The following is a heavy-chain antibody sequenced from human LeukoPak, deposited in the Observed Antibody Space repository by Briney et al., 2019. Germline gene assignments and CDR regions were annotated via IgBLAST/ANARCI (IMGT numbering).Heavy chain of an antibody. Sequence: GGSLTLSCTASGFTFSSYAMHWVRQAPGKGLEWVAVISYDGSNKYYADSVKGRFTISRDNSKNTLYLQMNSLRAEDTAVYYCARDRGAGTGMDVWGQGTTVTVSS. CDR2: ISYDGSNK. CDR3: ARDRGAGTGMDV. V-gene: IGHV3-30*04. J-gene: IGHJ6*02. D-gene: IGHD3-10*01. CDR1: GFTFSSYA.